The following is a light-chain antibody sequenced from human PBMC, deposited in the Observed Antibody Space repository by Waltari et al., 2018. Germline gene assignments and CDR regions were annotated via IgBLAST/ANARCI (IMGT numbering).Light chain of an antibody. CDR1: QSVLYSSNNKNY. V-gene: IGKV4-1*01. Sequence: DIVMTQSPDSLAVSLGERATINCKSSQSVLYSSNNKNYLAWYQQKPGQAPKVLIYWASTRESGVPDRFSGSGSGTDFTLTISSLQAEDVAVYYCQQYYNTPTFGGGTKVGIK. CDR2: WAS. CDR3: QQYYNTPT. J-gene: IGKJ4*01.